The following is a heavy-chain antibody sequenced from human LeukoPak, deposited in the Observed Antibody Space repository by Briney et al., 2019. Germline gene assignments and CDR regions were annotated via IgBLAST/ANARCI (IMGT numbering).Heavy chain of an antibody. J-gene: IGHJ4*02. CDR3: ARKGSSSCFDY. Sequence: ASAKVSCKASGYTFISYQMHWVRQAPGQGLEWMGIINPTGGSTSHAQKFQGRVTMTRDTSTSTVYMELSSLRSEDTAVYYCARKGSSSCFDYWGQGTLVTVSS. CDR2: INPTGGST. CDR1: GYTFISYQ. V-gene: IGHV1-46*01. D-gene: IGHD6-6*01.